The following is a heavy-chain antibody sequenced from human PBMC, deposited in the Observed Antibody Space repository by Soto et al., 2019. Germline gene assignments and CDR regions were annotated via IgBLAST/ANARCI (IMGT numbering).Heavy chain of an antibody. V-gene: IGHV3-48*01. Sequence: GGSLRLSCAASGFTFSSYSMNWVRQAPGKGLEWVSYISSSSSTIYYADSVKGRFTISRDNAKNSLYLQMNSLRAEDTAVYYCARGDYDFWSGYYSFFDYWGQGTLVTVSS. CDR3: ARGDYDFWSGYYSFFDY. J-gene: IGHJ4*02. CDR1: GFTFSSYS. CDR2: ISSSSSTI. D-gene: IGHD3-3*01.